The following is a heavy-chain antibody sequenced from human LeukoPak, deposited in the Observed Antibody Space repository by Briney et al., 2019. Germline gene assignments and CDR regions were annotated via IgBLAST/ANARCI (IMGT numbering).Heavy chain of an antibody. Sequence: GGSLRLSCAASGFTFSSYWMSWVRQAPGKGLEWVGRIKSKTDGGTTDYAAPVKGRFTISRDDSKNTLYLQMNSLKTEDTAVYYCTSSGSYHPNWFDPWGQGTLVTVSS. CDR3: TSSGSYHPNWFDP. J-gene: IGHJ5*02. D-gene: IGHD1-26*01. CDR1: GFTFSSYW. V-gene: IGHV3-15*01. CDR2: IKSKTDGGTT.